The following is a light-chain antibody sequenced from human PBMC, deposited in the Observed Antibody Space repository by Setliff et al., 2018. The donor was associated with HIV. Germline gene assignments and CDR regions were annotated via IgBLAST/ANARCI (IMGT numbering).Light chain of an antibody. CDR2: YDS. CDR1: NIGSKS. V-gene: IGLV3-21*04. J-gene: IGLJ1*01. CDR3: QVWDSSSDHYV. Sequence: SYELARPPSVSVAPGKTARITCGGNNIGSKSVHWYQQKPGQAPVLVISYDSDRPSGIPERFSGSNSGNTATLTISRVEAGDEADYYCQVWDSSSDHYVFGTGTKVTVL.